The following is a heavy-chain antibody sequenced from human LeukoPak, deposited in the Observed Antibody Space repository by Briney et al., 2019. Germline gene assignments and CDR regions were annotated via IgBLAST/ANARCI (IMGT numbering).Heavy chain of an antibody. CDR1: GFTFSSYA. V-gene: IGHV3-23*01. CDR3: AKDLRFLEWLDY. J-gene: IGHJ4*02. Sequence: HTGGSLRLSCAASGFTFSSYAMSWVRQAPGKGLEWVSAISGSGGSTYYADSVKGRFTISRDNSKDTLYLQMNSLRAEDTAVYYCAKDLRFLEWLDYWGQGTLVTVSS. D-gene: IGHD3-3*01. CDR2: ISGSGGST.